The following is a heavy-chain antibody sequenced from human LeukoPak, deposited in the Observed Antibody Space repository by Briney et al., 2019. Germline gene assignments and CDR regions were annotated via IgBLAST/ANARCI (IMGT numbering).Heavy chain of an antibody. J-gene: IGHJ4*02. CDR1: GGSISSYY. Sequence: PSETLSLTCTVSGGSISSYYWYWIREPAGKGLEWVGRIYTSGSTNYNPSLKSRVSMSVDTSKNQFSLKLSSVTAADTAVYYCARGKVVAGTPGQNSWDYWGQGTLVTVSS. CDR3: ARGKVVAGTPGQNSWDY. V-gene: IGHV4-4*07. D-gene: IGHD6-19*01. CDR2: IYTSGST.